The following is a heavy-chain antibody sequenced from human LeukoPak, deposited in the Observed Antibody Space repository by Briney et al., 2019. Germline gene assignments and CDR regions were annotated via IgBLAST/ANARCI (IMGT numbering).Heavy chain of an antibody. V-gene: IGHV1-2*02. D-gene: IGHD2-2*01. Sequence: GASAKVSCKASGYTFTGYYMHWVRQAPGQGLEWMGWINPNSGGTNYAQKFQGRVTMTRDTSISTAYMELSRLRSDDTAVYYCARAFKTNIVVVPAAPKNWFDPWGQGTLVTVSS. CDR2: INPNSGGT. CDR3: ARAFKTNIVVVPAAPKNWFDP. J-gene: IGHJ5*02. CDR1: GYTFTGYY.